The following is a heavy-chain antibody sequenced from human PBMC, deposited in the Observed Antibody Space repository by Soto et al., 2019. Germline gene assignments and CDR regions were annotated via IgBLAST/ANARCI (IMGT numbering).Heavy chain of an antibody. Sequence: SETLSLTCSVSGGSITSHYCSWFRQPPRKGLEWIGYIHHSGSTSYNPSLNSRVTMSVDTSKSQFSLKVSSVTAADTALYYCAGQGIGQLHGLVAVWGPGTTVPGTS. CDR2: IHHSGST. J-gene: IGHJ6*02. CDR3: AGQGIGQLHGLVAV. V-gene: IGHV4-59*08. D-gene: IGHD3-10*01. CDR1: GGSITSHY.